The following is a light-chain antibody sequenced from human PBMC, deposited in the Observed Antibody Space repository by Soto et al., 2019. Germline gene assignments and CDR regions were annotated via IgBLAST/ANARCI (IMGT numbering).Light chain of an antibody. J-gene: IGKJ1*01. CDR1: QSVSSGG. CDR3: QQHFSSPT. Sequence: EIVLTQSPGTLSLSPGERATLSCRASQSVSSGGLAWYQQTPGQAPRLLIFNVFNRAPGIPDRVSGSGCGTDFTLTSSRLELEDFAVYFCQQHFSSPTCGQGTKVEIK. V-gene: IGKV3-20*01. CDR2: NVF.